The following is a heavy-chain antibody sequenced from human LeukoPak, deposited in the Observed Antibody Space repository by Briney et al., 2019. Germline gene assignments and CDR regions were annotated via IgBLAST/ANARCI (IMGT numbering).Heavy chain of an antibody. CDR1: GLTFSSYA. J-gene: IGHJ2*01. CDR3: ARHTPDYYDSSGYWDWYFDL. Sequence: GGSLRLSCAASGLTFSSYAMHWVRQAPGRGLEWVAVISYDGSNKYYADSVKGRFTISRDNSKNTLYLQMNSLRAEDTAVYYCARHTPDYYDSSGYWDWYFDLWGRGTLVTVSS. D-gene: IGHD3-22*01. V-gene: IGHV3-30*04. CDR2: ISYDGSNK.